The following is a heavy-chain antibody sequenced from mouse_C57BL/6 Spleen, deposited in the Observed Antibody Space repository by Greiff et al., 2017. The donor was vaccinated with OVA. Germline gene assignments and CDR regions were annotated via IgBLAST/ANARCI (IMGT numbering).Heavy chain of an antibody. CDR1: GYTFTSYW. J-gene: IGHJ1*03. V-gene: IGHV1-64*01. Sequence: VQLQQPGAELVKPGASVKLSCKASGYTFTSYWMHWVKQRPGQGLEWIGMIHPNSGSTNYNEKLKSKATLTVDKSSSTAYMQLSSLTSEDSAVYYCAREDGYHWYFDVWGTGTTVTVSS. CDR2: IHPNSGST. CDR3: AREDGYHWYFDV. D-gene: IGHD2-3*01.